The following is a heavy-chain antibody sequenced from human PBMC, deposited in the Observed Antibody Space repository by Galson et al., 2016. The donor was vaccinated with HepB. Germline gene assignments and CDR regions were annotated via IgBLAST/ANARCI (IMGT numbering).Heavy chain of an antibody. Sequence: SLRLSCAASEFSISDYPVNWVRQAPGKGLEWVALMSSDGKPKYYADSVVGRFTISRDSSSNAVFLQIDGLTPNDTAVYFCARGLGTDTTTKWFDPWGQGTLVIVSS. CDR3: ARGLGTDTTTKWFDP. D-gene: IGHD7-27*01. V-gene: IGHV3-30*01. CDR2: MSSDGKPK. J-gene: IGHJ5*02. CDR1: EFSISDYP.